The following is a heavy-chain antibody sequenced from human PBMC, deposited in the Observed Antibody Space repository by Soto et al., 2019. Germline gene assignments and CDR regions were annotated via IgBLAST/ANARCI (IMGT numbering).Heavy chain of an antibody. J-gene: IGHJ4*02. CDR3: ANGGYYGGGVLHFDS. Sequence: PSETLSLTYTVSGGSFSRTDYYWAWIRQPPGERLEWIGSIFYSGTTYYNPSLQSRVSISIDPANNQFSVTLTSVTAAVTAVEYCANGGYYGGGVLHFDSWGQGSLVTVSS. CDR2: IFYSGTT. CDR1: GGSFSRTDYY. D-gene: IGHD3-22*01. V-gene: IGHV4-39*01.